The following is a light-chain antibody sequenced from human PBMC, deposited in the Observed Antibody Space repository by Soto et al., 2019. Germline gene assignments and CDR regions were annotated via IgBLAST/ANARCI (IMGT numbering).Light chain of an antibody. CDR2: DAS. Sequence: IVLTQSPATLSLSPGERATLSCRASQSVSRNLAWFQQKPGQAPRLLIYDASTRATGIPARFSGSGSGTDFTLTISGLQSEDFAVYYCQQYGSPPITFGQGTRLEIK. CDR3: QQYGSPPIT. J-gene: IGKJ5*01. CDR1: QSVSRN. V-gene: IGKV3-15*01.